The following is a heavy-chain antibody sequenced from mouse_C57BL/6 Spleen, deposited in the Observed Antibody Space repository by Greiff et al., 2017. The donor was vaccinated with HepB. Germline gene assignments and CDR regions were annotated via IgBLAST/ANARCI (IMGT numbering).Heavy chain of an antibody. J-gene: IGHJ4*01. V-gene: IGHV5-12*01. CDR3: ARERIYYGNYVDAMDY. CDR2: ISNGGGST. D-gene: IGHD2-1*01. Sequence: EVQGVESGGGLVQPGGSLKLSCAASGFTFSDYYMYWVRQTPEKRLEWVAYISNGGGSTYYPDTVKGRFTISRDNAKNTLYLQMSRLKSEDTAMYYCARERIYYGNYVDAMDYWGQGTSVTVSS. CDR1: GFTFSDYY.